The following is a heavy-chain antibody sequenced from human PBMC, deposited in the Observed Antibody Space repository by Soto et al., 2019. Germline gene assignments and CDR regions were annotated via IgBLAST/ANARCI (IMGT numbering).Heavy chain of an antibody. J-gene: IGHJ3*02. CDR2: ILPMFDIT. Sequence: QVQLVQSGAEVKKPGSSVKVSCKASGGTFSTYTVVWVRQAPGQGLEWMGRILPMFDITNNAPRVQGRVTSPADKSTSTPYLELTSLRSEDPAVYYCSLGGGSAEDFEIWGRGTMVTVSS. V-gene: IGHV1-69*02. CDR1: GGTFSTYT. CDR3: SLGGGSAEDFEI. D-gene: IGHD2-2*01.